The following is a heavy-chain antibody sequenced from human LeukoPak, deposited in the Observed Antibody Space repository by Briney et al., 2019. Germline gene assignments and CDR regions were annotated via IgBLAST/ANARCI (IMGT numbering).Heavy chain of an antibody. CDR1: GGTFSSYA. Sequence: SVKVSFKASGGTFSSYAISWVRQAPGQGLEWMGGIIPIFGTANYAQKFQGRVTITADESTSTAYMELSSLRSEDTAVYYCARRPSYSSGTFDYWGQGTLVTVSS. J-gene: IGHJ4*02. CDR2: IIPIFGTA. V-gene: IGHV1-69*13. CDR3: ARRPSYSSGTFDY. D-gene: IGHD6-19*01.